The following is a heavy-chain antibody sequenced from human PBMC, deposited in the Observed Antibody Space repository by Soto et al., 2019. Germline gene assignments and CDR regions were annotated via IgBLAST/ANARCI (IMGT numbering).Heavy chain of an antibody. Sequence: SVKVSCKASGGTFSSYAISWVRQAPGQGLEWMGGIIPIFGTANYAQKFQGRVTITADESTSTAYMELSSLRSEDTAVYYCARVSPAYSYGYGWFDPWGQGTLVTVSS. J-gene: IGHJ5*02. V-gene: IGHV1-69*13. CDR3: ARVSPAYSYGYGWFDP. CDR1: GGTFSSYA. CDR2: IIPIFGTA. D-gene: IGHD5-18*01.